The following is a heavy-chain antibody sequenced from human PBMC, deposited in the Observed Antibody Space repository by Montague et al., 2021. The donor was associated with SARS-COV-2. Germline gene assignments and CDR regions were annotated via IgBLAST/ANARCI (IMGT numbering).Heavy chain of an antibody. J-gene: IGHJ6*02. CDR2: ISHSGCT. V-gene: IGHV4-34*01. CDR3: ARVPYRLLCVPRYYGMNV. Sequence: SETLSLTCAVYGGSLSGYYWSWIRQPPGEGLEGIAEISHSGCTSYNPSLKSRVTISVDTSKNQFSLKLSSATAADTAVYYCARVPYRLLCVPRYYGMNVWGQGTTVTVSS. D-gene: IGHD2-2*01. CDR1: GGSLSGYY.